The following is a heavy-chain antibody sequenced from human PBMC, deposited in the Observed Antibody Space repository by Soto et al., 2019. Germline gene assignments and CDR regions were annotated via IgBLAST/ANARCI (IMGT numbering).Heavy chain of an antibody. V-gene: IGHV6-1*01. CDR1: GDSVSSNIAA. CDR2: TFYRSKWSKWLN. D-gene: IGHD1-7*01. J-gene: IGHJ5*02. CDR3: ARDTGTTFPFDP. Sequence: PSQTLSLTCAISGDSVSSNIAAWNWIRQSPSRGLEWLGRTFYRSKWSKWLNDYSVSVRSRITINPDTSKNQFSLQLNSVTPDDSAVYYCARDTGTTFPFDPWGQGTLVTVSS.